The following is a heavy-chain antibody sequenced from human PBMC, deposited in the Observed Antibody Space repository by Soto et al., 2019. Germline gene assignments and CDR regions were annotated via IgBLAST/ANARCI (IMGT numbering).Heavy chain of an antibody. J-gene: IGHJ4*02. V-gene: IGHV4-31*11. CDR3: ARATAMVPFDY. CDR2: IAYSGDT. Sequence: SETLSLTCVVSGGSIISADSYWFWIRKHPGKGLEWIGYIAYSGDTYYNPSLRSRVTISADTSENKFSLTLKSVTAADTAVYYCARATAMVPFDYWGQGTLVTVSS. CDR1: GGSIISADSY. D-gene: IGHD5-18*01.